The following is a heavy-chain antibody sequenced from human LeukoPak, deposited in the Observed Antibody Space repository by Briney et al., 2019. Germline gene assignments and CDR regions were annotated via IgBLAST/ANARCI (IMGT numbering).Heavy chain of an antibody. D-gene: IGHD3-10*01. V-gene: IGHV3-23*01. Sequence: GGSLRLSCAASGFSFRSHGMNWVRQAPGKGLEWVSGFSPRGDITYYKDSVRGRFTISRDNFKNTVSLQLNSLRAEDTAVYYCARDSPGLGFGELNWGQGTLVTVSS. CDR3: ARDSPGLGFGELN. CDR1: GFSFRSHG. J-gene: IGHJ4*02. CDR2: FSPRGDIT.